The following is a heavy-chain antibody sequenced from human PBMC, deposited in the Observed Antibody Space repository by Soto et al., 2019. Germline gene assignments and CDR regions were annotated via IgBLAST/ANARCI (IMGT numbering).Heavy chain of an antibody. CDR2: IRGNGDPP. V-gene: IGHV3-64D*06. J-gene: IGHJ4*02. Sequence: LRLSCSASGFTFSSYAMHWVRQAPGKGLEYVSGIRGNGDPPFYADSVKGRFTISRDNSKNTLYLQMSSLSADDTAVYYCVKSRGGNNFDFFDWGQGALVTVSS. CDR1: GFTFSSYA. D-gene: IGHD5-12*01. CDR3: VKSRGGNNFDFFD.